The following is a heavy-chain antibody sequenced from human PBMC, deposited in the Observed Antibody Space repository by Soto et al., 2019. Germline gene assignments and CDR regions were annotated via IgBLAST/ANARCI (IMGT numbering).Heavy chain of an antibody. CDR2: ISYDGSHK. CDR1: GFNFSSHG. J-gene: IGHJ3*02. V-gene: IGHV3-30*03. D-gene: IGHD1-26*01. Sequence: PGGSLRLSCAASGFNFSSHGLHWVRQAPGKGLEGVAVISYDGSHKLSTESVKGRFTISRDNAKNSLYLQMNSLRAEDTAVYYCARDYLREGNDAFDIWAQGTMVTVSS. CDR3: ARDYLREGNDAFDI.